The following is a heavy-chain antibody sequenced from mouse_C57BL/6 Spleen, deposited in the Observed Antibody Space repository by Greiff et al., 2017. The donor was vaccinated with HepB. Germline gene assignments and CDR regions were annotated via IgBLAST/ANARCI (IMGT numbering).Heavy chain of an antibody. CDR1: GFTFSSYA. CDR2: ISDGGSYT. CDR3: AREDYGSSYNYFDY. D-gene: IGHD1-1*01. J-gene: IGHJ2*01. Sequence: EVNVVESGGGLVKPGGSLKLSCAASGFTFSSYAMSWVRQTPEKRLEWVATISDGGSYTYYPDNVKGRFTISRDNAKNNLYLQMSHLKSEDTAMYYCAREDYGSSYNYFDYWGQGTTLTVSS. V-gene: IGHV5-4*01.